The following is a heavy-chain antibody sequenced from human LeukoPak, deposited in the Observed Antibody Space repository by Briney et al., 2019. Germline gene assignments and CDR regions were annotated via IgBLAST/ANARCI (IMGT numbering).Heavy chain of an antibody. V-gene: IGHV3-30*04. CDR1: GFTSSSYA. CDR3: ARDLTADILTGYYRNWFDP. CDR2: ISYDGSNK. J-gene: IGHJ5*02. Sequence: GGSLRLSCAASGFTSSSYAMHWVRQAPGKGLEWVAVISYDGSNKYYADSVKGRFTISRDNSKNTLYLQMNSLRAEDTAVYYCARDLTADILTGYYRNWFDPWGQGTLVTVSS. D-gene: IGHD3-9*01.